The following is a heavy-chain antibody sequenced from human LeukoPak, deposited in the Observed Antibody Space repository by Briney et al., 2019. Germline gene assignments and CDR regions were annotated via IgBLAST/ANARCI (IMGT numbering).Heavy chain of an antibody. V-gene: IGHV4-59*12. D-gene: IGHD2-8*01. CDR3: ARAIYGTNGVCYFCQFDY. J-gene: IGHJ4*02. CDR2: IYYSGST. CDR1: GGSISSYY. Sequence: SETLSLTCTVSGGSISSYYWSWIRQPPGKGLEWIGYIYYSGSTYYNPSLKSRVTISVDTSKNQFSLKLSSVTAADTAVYYCARAIYGTNGVCYFCQFDYWGQGTLVTVSS.